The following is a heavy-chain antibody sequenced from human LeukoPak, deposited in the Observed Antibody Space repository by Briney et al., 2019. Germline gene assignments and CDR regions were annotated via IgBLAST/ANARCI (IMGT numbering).Heavy chain of an antibody. CDR1: GYTFTSYG. CDR3: ARDSQLLWFGDFDY. V-gene: IGHV1-18*01. D-gene: IGHD3-10*01. Sequence: ASVKVSCKASGYTFTSYGISWVRQAPGQGLEWMGWISAYNGNTNYAQKLQGRVTMTTDTSTSTAYMELRSLRSDDTAVYYCARDSQLLWFGDFDYWGQGTLSPSPQ. CDR2: ISAYNGNT. J-gene: IGHJ4*02.